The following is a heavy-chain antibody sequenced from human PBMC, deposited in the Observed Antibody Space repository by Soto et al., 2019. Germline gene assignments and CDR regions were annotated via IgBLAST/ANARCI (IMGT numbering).Heavy chain of an antibody. CDR3: AGEIMPLTNDWYFDL. D-gene: IGHD2-8*01. Sequence: SETLSLTCTVSGGSISSSSYYWGWIRQPPGKGLEWIGRIFYSGSTYYNPSLKSRLTISVDTSKNQFSLRLSSVTAADTAVYYCAGEIMPLTNDWYFDLWGRGTLVTVSS. CDR1: GGSISSSSYY. V-gene: IGHV4-39*07. CDR2: IFYSGST. J-gene: IGHJ2*01.